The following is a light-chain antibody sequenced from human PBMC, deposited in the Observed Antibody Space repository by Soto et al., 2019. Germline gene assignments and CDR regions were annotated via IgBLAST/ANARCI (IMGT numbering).Light chain of an antibody. CDR1: QSVSNNY. J-gene: IGKJ1*01. V-gene: IGKV3-20*01. CDR3: QQYGRSGT. CDR2: GAS. Sequence: IMFTQCPCTLSLSPWEIATLSCRASQSVSNNYLAWYQQKPGQAPRLLIYGASNRATGIPDRFSGSGSGTDFTLTISRLEPEDFAVYYCQQYGRSGTFGQGTKVDIK.